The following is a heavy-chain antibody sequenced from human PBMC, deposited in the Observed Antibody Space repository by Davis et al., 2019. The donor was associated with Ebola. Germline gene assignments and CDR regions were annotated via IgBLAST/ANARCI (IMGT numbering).Heavy chain of an antibody. Sequence: PGGSLRLSCAASGFTFSSYAMHWVRQAPGKGLEWVAVISYDGSNKYYADSVKGRFTISRDNSKNTLYLQMNSLRAEDTAVYYCARDRDSSGWYSGWFDPWGQGTLVTVSS. J-gene: IGHJ5*02. D-gene: IGHD6-19*01. CDR1: GFTFSSYA. CDR3: ARDRDSSGWYSGWFDP. V-gene: IGHV3-30-3*01. CDR2: ISYDGSNK.